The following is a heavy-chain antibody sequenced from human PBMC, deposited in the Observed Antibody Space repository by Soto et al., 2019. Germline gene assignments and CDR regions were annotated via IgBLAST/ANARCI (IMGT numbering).Heavy chain of an antibody. CDR1: GSSFSTYD. CDR2: IGSADDP. J-gene: IGHJ6*02. V-gene: IGHV3-13*05. D-gene: IGHD2-15*01. CDR3: ARAYSGRLPRRADYYYAMDV. Sequence: EVQLVESGGGVVQPGGSLRLSCAASGSSFSTYDMHWVRQVSGKGLEWVSAIGSADDPYYLGSVKGRFTISRENAKNSLYLQMNNLRAGDTAVYYCARAYSGRLPRRADYYYAMDVWGLGTTVTVSS.